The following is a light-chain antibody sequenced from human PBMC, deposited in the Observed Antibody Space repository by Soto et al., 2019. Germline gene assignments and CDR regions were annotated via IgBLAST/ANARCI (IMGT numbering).Light chain of an antibody. CDR2: GAF. CDR3: QRYNNWPLT. V-gene: IGKV3D-15*01. Sequence: THSPGTLSLSPLKRATFSSMSSRRVSSNYLAWYQQKPGQAPRLLIYGAFKWDSGIPDRFSGSGSGTEFTLTISSLQSEDFAIYSCQRYNNWPLTFGQGTKVDI. CDR1: RRVSSN. J-gene: IGKJ1*01.